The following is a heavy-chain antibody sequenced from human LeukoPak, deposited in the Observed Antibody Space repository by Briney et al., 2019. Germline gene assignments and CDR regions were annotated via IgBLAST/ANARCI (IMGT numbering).Heavy chain of an antibody. CDR1: GGSISSSSYY. D-gene: IGHD3-3*01. CDR3: ARTYYDFWSGHSGAYYFDY. CDR2: IYYSGST. Sequence: PSETLYLTCTVSGGSISSSSYYWGWIRQPPGKGLEWIGSIYYSGSTYYNPSLKSRVTISVDTSKNQFSLKLSSVTAADTAVYYCARTYYDFWSGHSGAYYFDYWGQGTLVTVSS. V-gene: IGHV4-39*01. J-gene: IGHJ4*02.